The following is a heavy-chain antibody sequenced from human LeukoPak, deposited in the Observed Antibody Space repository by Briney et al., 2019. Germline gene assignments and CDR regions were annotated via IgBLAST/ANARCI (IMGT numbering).Heavy chain of an antibody. J-gene: IGHJ3*02. V-gene: IGHV4-59*01. D-gene: IGHD1-26*01. Sequence: PSETLSLTCTVSGGSISSYYWSWIRQPPGKGLEWIGYIYYSGSTNYNPSLKSRVTISVDTSKNQFSLKLSSVTAADTAVYYCARGQWELNHDAFDIWGQGTMDTVSS. CDR3: ARGQWELNHDAFDI. CDR2: IYYSGST. CDR1: GGSISSYY.